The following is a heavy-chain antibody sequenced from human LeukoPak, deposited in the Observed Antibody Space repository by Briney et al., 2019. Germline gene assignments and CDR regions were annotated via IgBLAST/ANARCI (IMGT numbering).Heavy chain of an antibody. CDR1: GFTLSNYA. Sequence: QPGGSLRLSCAASGFTLSNYAMKWVRQAPEKGVEWVSSIYSDDGGRNTYHADSVQGRFTISRDNSKTTLYLYLNSLRAEDRAVDYCARATDWGERALGTVSS. J-gene: IGHJ1*01. CDR2: IYSDDGGRNT. V-gene: IGHV3-66*01. CDR3: ARATD. D-gene: IGHD1-1*01.